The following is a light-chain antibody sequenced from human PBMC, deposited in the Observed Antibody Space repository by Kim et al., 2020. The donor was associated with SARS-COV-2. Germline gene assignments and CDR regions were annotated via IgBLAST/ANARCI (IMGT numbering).Light chain of an antibody. CDR1: NSDVGGYNY. CDR2: DVS. J-gene: IGLJ3*02. Sequence: QSALTQPRSVSGSSGQSVTISCTGSNSDVGGYNYVSWYQQHPGKAPKLMIYDVSKRPSGVPDRFSGSKSGNTASLTISGLQAEDEADYYCCSYAGSPWVFGGGTQLTVL. V-gene: IGLV2-11*01. CDR3: CSYAGSPWV.